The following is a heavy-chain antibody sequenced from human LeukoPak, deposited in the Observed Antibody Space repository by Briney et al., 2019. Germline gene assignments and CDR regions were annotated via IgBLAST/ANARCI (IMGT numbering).Heavy chain of an antibody. D-gene: IGHD2-8*02. CDR3: AHTLWSDLFVH. J-gene: IGHJ4*02. Sequence: SGPTLVKPTQTLTLTCTFSGFSLSSTGVGVGWIRQPPGKALEWLALIYWNDDKRYSPSLKSSLTITKDTSKNQVVLTMTNVDPVDTATYYCAHTLWSDLFVHWGQGTLVTVSS. CDR1: GFSLSSTGVG. CDR2: IYWNDDK. V-gene: IGHV2-5*01.